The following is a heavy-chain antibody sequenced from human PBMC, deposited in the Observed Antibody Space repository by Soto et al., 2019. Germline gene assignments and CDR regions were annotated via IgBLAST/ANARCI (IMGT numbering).Heavy chain of an antibody. J-gene: IGHJ6*02. D-gene: IGHD3-10*01. V-gene: IGHV1-69*01. CDR2: VIPIFGTT. CDR1: GGTISTFS. Sequence: QGQLLQSGAEVKKPGSSVKVSCKASGGTISTFSINWVRQAPGQGLEWVGGVIPIFGTTNYAQKCQGRVTITADEASNTAYMELNSLRSEDTAVYFCATVFVDSRYYYTGMDVWGPGTTVTVS. CDR3: ATVFVDSRYYYTGMDV.